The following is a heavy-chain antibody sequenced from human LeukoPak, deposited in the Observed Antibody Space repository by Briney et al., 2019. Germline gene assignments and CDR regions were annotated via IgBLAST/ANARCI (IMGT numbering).Heavy chain of an antibody. J-gene: IGHJ3*02. CDR3: AKDLNFDWLSAFDI. V-gene: IGHV3-9*01. CDR1: GFTFDDYA. Sequence: GRSLRLSCAASGFTFDDYAMHWVRQAPGKGLEGVSGISWNSGSIGYAASVKGRFTISRDNAKNSLYQQMNSLRAEDTALYYCAKDLNFDWLSAFDIWGQGTMVTVSS. CDR2: ISWNSGSI. D-gene: IGHD3-9*01.